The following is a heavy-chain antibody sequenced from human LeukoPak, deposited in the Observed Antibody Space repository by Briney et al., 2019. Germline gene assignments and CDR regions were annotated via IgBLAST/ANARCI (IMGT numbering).Heavy chain of an antibody. J-gene: IGHJ4*02. CDR3: ARNDYGDYVLYFDY. V-gene: IGHV1-18*04. D-gene: IGHD4-17*01. CDR1: GYTFTSYG. Sequence: ASVTVSCKASGYTFTSYGISWVRQAPGPGLEWMGWISACNGNTNYAQKLQGRVTMTTDTSTSTAYMELRSLRSADTAVYYCARNDYGDYVLYFDYWGQGTLVTVSS. CDR2: ISACNGNT.